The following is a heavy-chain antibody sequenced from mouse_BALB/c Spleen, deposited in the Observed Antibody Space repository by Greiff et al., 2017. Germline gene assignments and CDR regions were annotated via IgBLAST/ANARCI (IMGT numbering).Heavy chain of an antibody. CDR2: ISYDGSN. Sequence: EVKLVESGPGLVKPSQSLSLTCSVTGYSITSGYYWNWIRQFPGNKLEWMGYISYDGSNNYNPSLKNRISITRDTSKNQFFLKLNSVTTEDTATYYCAREGAYYGNYVLYYYAMDYWGQGTSVTVSS. D-gene: IGHD2-10*01. V-gene: IGHV3-6*02. CDR1: GYSITSGYY. J-gene: IGHJ4*01. CDR3: AREGAYYGNYVLYYYAMDY.